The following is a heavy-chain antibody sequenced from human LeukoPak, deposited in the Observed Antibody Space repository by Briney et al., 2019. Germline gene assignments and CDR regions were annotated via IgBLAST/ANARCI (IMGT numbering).Heavy chain of an antibody. CDR1: GFTFSSYE. CDR3: ARESYCSGGSCYPDY. CDR2: ISSSSSYI. Sequence: PGGTLRLSCAASGFTFSSYEMNWVRQAPGKGLEWVSSISSSSSYIYYADSVKGRFTISRDNAKNSLYLQMNSLRAEDTAVYYCARESYCSGGSCYPDYWGQGTLVTVSS. V-gene: IGHV3-21*01. J-gene: IGHJ4*02. D-gene: IGHD2-15*01.